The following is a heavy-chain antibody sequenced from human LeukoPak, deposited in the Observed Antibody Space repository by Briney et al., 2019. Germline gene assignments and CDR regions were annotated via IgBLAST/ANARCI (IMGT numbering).Heavy chain of an antibody. CDR1: GYTFTSYD. CDR2: MNPNSGNT. CDR3: VSGISLSHWHYFDY. Sequence: ASVTVSCTASGYTFTSYDINWVRQATGQGLEWMGWMNPNSGNTGYAQKFQGRVTITRDTSASTAYMELSGLRSEDTALYYCVSGISLSHWHYFDYWGQGTLVTVSS. D-gene: IGHD1-1*01. J-gene: IGHJ4*02. V-gene: IGHV1-8*01.